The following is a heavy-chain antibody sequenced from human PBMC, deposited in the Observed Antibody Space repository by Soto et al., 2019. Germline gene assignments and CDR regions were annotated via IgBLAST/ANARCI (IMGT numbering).Heavy chain of an antibody. CDR3: AKERAPRQPFDY. D-gene: IGHD2-2*01. Sequence: EVQLLQSGGGLVQPGGSLRLSCAASGFTFSSYGMNWVRQAPGKGLEWVSALDGRGDVTYYADSVKGRFTISRDNSKNTLLLQMNSLIADDTAVYYCAKERAPRQPFDYLGQGTLVTVSS. J-gene: IGHJ4*02. CDR2: LDGRGDVT. V-gene: IGHV3-23*01. CDR1: GFTFSSYG.